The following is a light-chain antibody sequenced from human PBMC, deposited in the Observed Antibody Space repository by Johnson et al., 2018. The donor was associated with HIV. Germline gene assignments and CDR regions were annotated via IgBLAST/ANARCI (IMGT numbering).Light chain of an antibody. CDR3: GTGDRSLSVGGA. CDR1: SSNIGNNY. J-gene: IGLJ1*01. CDR2: ENN. Sequence: QSVLTQPPSVSAAPGQKVTISCSGSSSNIGNNYVSWYQQLPGTAPKLLIYENNKRPSGIPDRFSGSKSGTSATLGITGLQTGDEADFYCGTGDRSLSVGGAVGTWTKVTGL. V-gene: IGLV1-51*02.